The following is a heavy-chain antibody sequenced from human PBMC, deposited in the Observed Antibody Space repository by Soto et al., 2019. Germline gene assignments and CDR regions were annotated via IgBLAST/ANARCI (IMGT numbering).Heavy chain of an antibody. CDR2: ISSSSSTI. V-gene: IGHV3-48*02. Sequence: SLRLSCAASGFTFSSYSMNWIRQAPGKGLEWVSYISSSSSTIYYADSVKGRFTISRDNAKNSLYLQMNSLRDEDTAVYYRAREFVVTAISDALDIWGQGTMVTVSS. D-gene: IGHD2-21*02. CDR3: AREFVVTAISDALDI. J-gene: IGHJ3*02. CDR1: GFTFSSYS.